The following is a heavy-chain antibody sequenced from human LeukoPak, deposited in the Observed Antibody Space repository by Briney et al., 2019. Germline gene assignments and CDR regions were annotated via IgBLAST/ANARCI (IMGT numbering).Heavy chain of an antibody. D-gene: IGHD4-4*01. V-gene: IGHV3-9*01. CDR1: GFTFDDYA. Sequence: GGSLRLSCAASGFTFDDYAMHWVRQAPGKGLEWVSGISWNSGSIGYADSVKGRFTISRDNAKNSLYLQMNSLRAEDTALYYCARGTVTTFGDYWGQGTLVTVSS. J-gene: IGHJ4*02. CDR2: ISWNSGSI. CDR3: ARGTVTTFGDY.